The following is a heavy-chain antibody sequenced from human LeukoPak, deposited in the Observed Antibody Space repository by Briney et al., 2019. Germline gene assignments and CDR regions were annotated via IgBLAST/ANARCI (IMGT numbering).Heavy chain of an antibody. CDR1: GFTFSSYS. J-gene: IGHJ4*02. CDR3: ARYYCSSTSCKSYYFDY. D-gene: IGHD2-2*01. Sequence: PGGSLRLSCAASGFTFSSYSMNWVRQAPGKGLEWVSSISSSSSYIYYADSVKGRFTISRDNAKNSLYLQMNSLRAEDTAVYYCARYYCSSTSCKSYYFDYWGQGTLVTVSS. V-gene: IGHV3-21*01. CDR2: ISSSSSYI.